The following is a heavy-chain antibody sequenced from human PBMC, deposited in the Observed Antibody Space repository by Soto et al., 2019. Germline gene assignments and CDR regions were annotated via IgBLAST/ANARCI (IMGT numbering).Heavy chain of an antibody. CDR2: IYPGDSDT. D-gene: IGHD2-8*01. CDR3: ARQGSNGAYYYYGMDV. J-gene: IGHJ6*02. CDR1: GYRFSSYW. Sequence: ESLKISCKGSGYRFSSYWIAWVRQMPGKGLEWMGIIYPGDSDTIYSPSFQGQVTFSADKSTSTAYLQWSSLKASDTAMYYCARQGSNGAYYYYGMDVWGQGTTVTVSS. V-gene: IGHV5-51*01.